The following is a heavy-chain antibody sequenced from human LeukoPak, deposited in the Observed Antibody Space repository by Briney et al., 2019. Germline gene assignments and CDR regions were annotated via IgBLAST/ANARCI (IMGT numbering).Heavy chain of an antibody. CDR2: VNPNSGGT. Sequence: GASVKVSCKASGYTFTGYYMHWVRQAPGQGLEWMGWVNPNSGGTNYAQKFQGRVIMTRDTSISTAYMELSRLRSDDTAVYYCARVLATVTTYNWFDPWGQGTLVTVSS. V-gene: IGHV1-2*02. J-gene: IGHJ5*02. CDR3: ARVLATVTTYNWFDP. CDR1: GYTFTGYY. D-gene: IGHD4-11*01.